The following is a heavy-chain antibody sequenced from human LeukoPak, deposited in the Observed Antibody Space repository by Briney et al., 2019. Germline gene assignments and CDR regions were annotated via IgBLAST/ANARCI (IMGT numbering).Heavy chain of an antibody. CDR1: GSTFDNYV. D-gene: IGHD2-8*02. CDR2: ISWNTGGI. J-gene: IGHJ3*02. Sequence: GGSLRLSFAASGSTFDNYVMHWVRQAPGKGLEWVSGISWNTGGIGYADSVKGRFTISRDNAKNSLYLQMNSLRAEDMALYYCAKDEFVASAFTGAFDIWGQGTMVTVSS. V-gene: IGHV3-9*03. CDR3: AKDEFVASAFTGAFDI.